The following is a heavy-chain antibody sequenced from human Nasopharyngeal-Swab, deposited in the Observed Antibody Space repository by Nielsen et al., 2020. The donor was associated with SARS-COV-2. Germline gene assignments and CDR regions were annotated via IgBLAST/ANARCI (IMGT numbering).Heavy chain of an antibody. D-gene: IGHD5-24*01. J-gene: IGHJ4*02. Sequence: WIRQPPGQGLEWIGYIYYSGSTNYNPSLKRRVTISVDTSKNQFSLKLSSVTAADTAVYYCARERRDGYNSVCYFDYWGQGTLVTVSS. CDR3: ARERRDGYNSVCYFDY. V-gene: IGHV4-59*01. CDR2: IYYSGST.